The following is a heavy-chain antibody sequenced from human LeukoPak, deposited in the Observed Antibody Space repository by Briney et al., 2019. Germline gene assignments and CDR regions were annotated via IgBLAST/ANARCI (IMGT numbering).Heavy chain of an antibody. D-gene: IGHD4-17*01. Sequence: GGSLRLSCAASGFTFSSYNMNWVRQAPGKGLEWVSSISSSSSYIYYADSVKGRFTISRDHAKTSLYLEMIRLRAEDRAVYYCAREKAVGTVTTIDYWGQGTLVTVSS. V-gene: IGHV3-21*01. CDR1: GFTFSSYN. CDR2: ISSSSSYI. CDR3: AREKAVGTVTTIDY. J-gene: IGHJ4*02.